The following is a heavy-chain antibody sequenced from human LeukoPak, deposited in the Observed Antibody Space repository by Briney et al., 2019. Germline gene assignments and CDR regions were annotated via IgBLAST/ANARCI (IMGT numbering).Heavy chain of an antibody. J-gene: IGHJ4*02. CDR3: ARAGNHRSSTSCSQVLGY. CDR1: GGSFSGYY. V-gene: IGHV4-34*01. D-gene: IGHD2-2*01. CDR2: INHSGST. Sequence: SETLSLTCAVYGGSFSGYYWTWIRQPPGKGLEWIGEINHSGSTNYNPSLKSRVTISVDTSKNQFSLKLSSVTAADTAVYYCARAGNHRSSTSCSQVLGYWGQGTLVTVSS.